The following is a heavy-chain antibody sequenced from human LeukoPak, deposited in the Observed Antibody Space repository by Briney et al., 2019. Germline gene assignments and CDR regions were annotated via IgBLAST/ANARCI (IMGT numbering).Heavy chain of an antibody. CDR3: AREPRYFDWLNYYYMDV. Sequence: GGSLRRSCAASGFTFSSYWMSWVRQAPGKGLEWVANIKQDGSEKYYVDSVKGRFTISRDNAKNSLYLQMNSLRAEDTAVYYCAREPRYFDWLNYYYMDVWGKGTTVTVSS. V-gene: IGHV3-7*01. D-gene: IGHD3-9*01. CDR1: GFTFSSYW. J-gene: IGHJ6*03. CDR2: IKQDGSEK.